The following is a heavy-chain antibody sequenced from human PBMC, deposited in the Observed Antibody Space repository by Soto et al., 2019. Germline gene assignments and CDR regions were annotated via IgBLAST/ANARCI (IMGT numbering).Heavy chain of an antibody. CDR3: HGYGY. Sequence: DVQVVESGGGLIQPGGSLRLSCEVSGFSVTANYMSWVRQAPGKGLEWVSVIYSGGSTYYIDSVKGRFSISRDISKNTLYLQMNSLRAEDTAVYYCHGYGYGGQGTLVTVSS. J-gene: IGHJ4*02. CDR2: IYSGGST. D-gene: IGHD5-12*01. CDR1: GFSVTANY. V-gene: IGHV3-53*01.